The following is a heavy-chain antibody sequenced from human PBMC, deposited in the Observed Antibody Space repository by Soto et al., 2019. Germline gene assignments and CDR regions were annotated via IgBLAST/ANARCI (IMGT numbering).Heavy chain of an antibody. CDR2: IDPSDSYT. J-gene: IGHJ4*02. D-gene: IGHD3-22*01. CDR3: ARQGYYDSSGYRAPIDY. CDR1: GGTFSSYW. Sequence: KVSCKASGGTFSSYWIIWVRQMHGKGLEWMGRIDPSDSYTNYSPSFQGHVTISADKSISTAYLQWSSLKASDTAMYYCARQGYYDSSGYRAPIDYWGQGTLVTVSS. V-gene: IGHV5-10-1*01.